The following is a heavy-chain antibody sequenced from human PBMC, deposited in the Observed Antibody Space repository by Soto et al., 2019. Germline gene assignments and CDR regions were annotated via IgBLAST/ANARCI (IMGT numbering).Heavy chain of an antibody. Sequence: PGGSLRLSCAASGFTFSSYWMSWVRQAPGKGLEWVANIKQDGSEKYYVDSVKGRFTISRDNAKNSLYLQMNSLRAEDTAVYYCARDQRATITDYYYGMDVWGQGTTVTVSS. CDR3: ARDQRATITDYYYGMDV. V-gene: IGHV3-7*01. CDR2: IKQDGSEK. D-gene: IGHD5-12*01. J-gene: IGHJ6*02. CDR1: GFTFSSYW.